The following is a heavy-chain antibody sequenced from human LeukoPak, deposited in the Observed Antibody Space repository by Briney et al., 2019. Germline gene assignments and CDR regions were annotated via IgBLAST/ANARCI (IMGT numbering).Heavy chain of an antibody. CDR3: ARENWFDS. V-gene: IGHV3-48*03. CDR1: GFTFSSYE. J-gene: IGHJ5*01. Sequence: PGGSLRLSCSASGFTFSSYEMNWVRQAPGKGLEWISYISSSGSTIYYADSVKGRFTISRDNAKNSLYLQMNSLRAEDTAIYYCARENWFDSWGQGTLVTVSS. CDR2: ISSSGSTI.